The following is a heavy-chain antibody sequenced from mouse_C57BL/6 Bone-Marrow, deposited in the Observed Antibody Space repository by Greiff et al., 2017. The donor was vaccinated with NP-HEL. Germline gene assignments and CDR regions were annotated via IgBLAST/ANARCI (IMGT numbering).Heavy chain of an antibody. D-gene: IGHD2-3*01. V-gene: IGHV1-74*01. CDR2: IHPSDSDT. CDR1: GYTFTSYW. Sequence: QVHVKQPGAELVKPGASVKVSCKASGYTFTSYWMHWVKQRPGQGLEWIGRIHPSDSDTNYNQKFKGKATLTVDKSSSTAYMQLSSLTSEDSAVYYCASHGYYGDYYAMDYWGQGTSVTVSS. J-gene: IGHJ4*01. CDR3: ASHGYYGDYYAMDY.